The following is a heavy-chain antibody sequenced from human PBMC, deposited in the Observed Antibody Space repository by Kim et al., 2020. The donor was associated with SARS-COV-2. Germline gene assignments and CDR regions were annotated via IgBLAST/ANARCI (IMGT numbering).Heavy chain of an antibody. Sequence: SETLSLTCTVSGGSTRNYYWSWIRQPAGKGLEWIGRIYSSGDSGGTDYNPSLKSRVTMSIDTSANHLFLKLTSITAADTAVYYCAKESLAPLWGQGTLGT. CDR1: GGSTRNYY. D-gene: IGHD3-10*01. CDR2: IYSSGDSGGT. V-gene: IGHV4-4*07. J-gene: IGHJ1*01. CDR3: AKESLAPL.